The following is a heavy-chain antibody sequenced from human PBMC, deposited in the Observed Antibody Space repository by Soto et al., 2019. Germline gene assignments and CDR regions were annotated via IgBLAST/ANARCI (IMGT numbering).Heavy chain of an antibody. D-gene: IGHD2-2*01. CDR1: GYTFTSYG. Sequence: ASVKVSCKASGYTFTSYGISWVRQAPGQGLEWMGWISAYNGNTNYAQKLQGRVTMTTDTSTSTAYMELRSLRSDDTAVYYCARDKYQLLLQLTTLPTYYYGMDVWGQGTTVTVSS. CDR2: ISAYNGNT. V-gene: IGHV1-18*01. CDR3: ARDKYQLLLQLTTLPTYYYGMDV. J-gene: IGHJ6*02.